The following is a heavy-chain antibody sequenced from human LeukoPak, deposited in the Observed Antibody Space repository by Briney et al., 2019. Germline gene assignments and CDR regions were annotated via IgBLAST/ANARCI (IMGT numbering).Heavy chain of an antibody. V-gene: IGHV4-34*01. D-gene: IGHD5-12*01. CDR2: INHSGST. CDR3: ARGLVATITWPKPDYFDY. J-gene: IGHJ4*02. Sequence: PSETLSLTCAVYGGSFSGYYWSWIRQPPGKGLEWIGEINHSGSTNYNPPLKSRVTISVDTSKNQFSLKLSSVTAADTAVYYCARGLVATITWPKPDYFDYWGQGILVTVSS. CDR1: GGSFSGYY.